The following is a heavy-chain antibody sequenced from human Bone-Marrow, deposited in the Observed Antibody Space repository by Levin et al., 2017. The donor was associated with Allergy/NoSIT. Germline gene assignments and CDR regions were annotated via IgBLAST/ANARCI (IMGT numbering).Heavy chain of an antibody. CDR3: AKDLRVGATRGFDY. V-gene: IGHV3-9*01. Sequence: LSLTCAASGFTFDDSAMHWVRQPPGKGLEWVSGISWDGGILGYADSVKGRFTIYRDNAKNSLFLQLSSLRIDDTAFYFCAKDLRVGATRGFDYWGQGALVTVSS. J-gene: IGHJ4*02. CDR2: ISWDGGIL. CDR1: GFTFDDSA. D-gene: IGHD1-26*01.